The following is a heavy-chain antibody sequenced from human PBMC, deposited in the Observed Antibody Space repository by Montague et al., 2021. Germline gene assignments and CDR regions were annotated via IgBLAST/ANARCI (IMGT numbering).Heavy chain of an antibody. V-gene: IGHV4-39*01. J-gene: IGHJ5*02. Sequence: SETLSLTCTVSGGSISRSSYYWGWIRQPPGKGLEWIGSIYSSGSTYYNPSLKSRVTISADTSKNQFSLKLSSMTAADTAVYYCTRPGGYCTNDTCYFWFAPWGQGILVTVSS. CDR3: TRPGGYCTNDTCYFWFAP. CDR2: IYSSGST. CDR1: GGSISRSSYY. D-gene: IGHD2-8*01.